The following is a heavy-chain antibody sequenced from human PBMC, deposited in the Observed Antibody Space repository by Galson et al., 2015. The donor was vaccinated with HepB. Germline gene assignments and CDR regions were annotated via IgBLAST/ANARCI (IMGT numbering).Heavy chain of an antibody. V-gene: IGHV3-23*01. Sequence: SLRLSCAASGFTFSSYAMSWVRQAPGKGLEWVSAISGSGGSTYYADSVKGRFTISRDNSKNTLYLQMNSLRAEDTAVYYCAKIRNYDSSGYIDYWGQGTLVTVSS. D-gene: IGHD3-22*01. J-gene: IGHJ4*02. CDR1: GFTFSSYA. CDR3: AKIRNYDSSGYIDY. CDR2: ISGSGGST.